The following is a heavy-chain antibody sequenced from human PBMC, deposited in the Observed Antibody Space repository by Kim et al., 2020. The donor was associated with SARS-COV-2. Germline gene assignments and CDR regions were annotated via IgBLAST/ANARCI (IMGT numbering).Heavy chain of an antibody. Sequence: ASVKVSCKASGYDIVDYPLNWVRQAPGQGLEWMGWIDTKTRSPAYAQGFQGRFVFSLDSSVRTAYLQITNLKAEDTAVYYCARRWGSNRVVYYWGQGTLV. CDR1: GYDIVDYP. D-gene: IGHD3-16*01. V-gene: IGHV7-4-1*02. CDR3: ARRWGSNRVVYY. CDR2: IDTKTRSP. J-gene: IGHJ4*02.